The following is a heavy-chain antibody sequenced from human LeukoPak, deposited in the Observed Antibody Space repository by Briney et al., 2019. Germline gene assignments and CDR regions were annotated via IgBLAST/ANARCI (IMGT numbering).Heavy chain of an antibody. CDR3: AKDDTYYDILTGYYISYYFDY. V-gene: IGHV3-23*01. CDR2: ISGSGGST. D-gene: IGHD3-9*01. Sequence: GALRLSCAASGFTFSSYAMSWVRQAPGKGLEWVSAISGSGGSTYYADSMKGRLTISRDNSKNTLYLQMNSLRAEDTAVYYCAKDDTYYDILTGYYISYYFDYWGQGTLVTVSS. J-gene: IGHJ4*02. CDR1: GFTFSSYA.